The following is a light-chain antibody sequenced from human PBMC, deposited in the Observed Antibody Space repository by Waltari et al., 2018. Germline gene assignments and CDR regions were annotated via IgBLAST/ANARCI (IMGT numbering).Light chain of an antibody. CDR1: QRINNW. CDR3: QQYNSFWT. V-gene: IGKV1-5*01. CDR2: DAS. J-gene: IGKJ1*01. Sequence: DIQMTQSLSTLSASVGDRVTITCRASQRINNWLAWFQQKPGKAPKLLIYDASSLESGVPSRFSGSGSGTEFTLTISSLQPDDFATYYCQQYNSFWTFGQGTKVEIK.